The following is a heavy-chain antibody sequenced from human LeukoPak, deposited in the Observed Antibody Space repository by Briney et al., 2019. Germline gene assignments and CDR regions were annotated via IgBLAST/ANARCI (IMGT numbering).Heavy chain of an antibody. V-gene: IGHV7-4-1*02. CDR3: ARAYSYGYMANREFDY. Sequence: GSSVKVSCKASGGTFSSYAISWVRQAPGQGLEWMGWINTNTGNPTYAQGFTGRFVFSLDTSVSTAYLQISSLKAEDTAVYYCARAYSYGYMANREFDYWGQGTLVTVSS. D-gene: IGHD5-18*01. CDR1: GGTFSSYA. CDR2: INTNTGNP. J-gene: IGHJ4*02.